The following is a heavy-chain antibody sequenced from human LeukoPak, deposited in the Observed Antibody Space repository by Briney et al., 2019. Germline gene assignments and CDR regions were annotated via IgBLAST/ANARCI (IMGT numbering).Heavy chain of an antibody. D-gene: IGHD2-21*02. V-gene: IGHV3-23*01. CDR1: GFTFNNYA. J-gene: IGHJ4*02. Sequence: PGGSLRLSCAASGFTFNNYAMTWVRQAPGKGLEWVSAITGTGAYTNYADSVKGRFTISRDNSKNTMYLQMNSLRAEDTAVYYCAKDRLLNCRGDCYIFDYWGQGTVVTVSS. CDR2: ITGTGAYT. CDR3: AKDRLLNCRGDCYIFDY.